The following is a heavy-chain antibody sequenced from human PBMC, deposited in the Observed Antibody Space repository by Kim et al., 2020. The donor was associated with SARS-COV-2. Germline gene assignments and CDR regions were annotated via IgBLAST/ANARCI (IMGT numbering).Heavy chain of an antibody. CDR3: ARGFRFGYYFDY. Sequence: SETLSLTCAVNGGSFSSYMWAWLRQTPGKGLEWIGEVNPTGGTNYNPSLKSRPTISADTSMNQVSLNLRSVAAADAAVYYCARGFRFGYYFDYWGPGTVVTVSS. V-gene: IGHV4-34*01. CDR1: GGSFSSYM. J-gene: IGHJ4*02. CDR2: VNPTGGT. D-gene: IGHD3-10*01.